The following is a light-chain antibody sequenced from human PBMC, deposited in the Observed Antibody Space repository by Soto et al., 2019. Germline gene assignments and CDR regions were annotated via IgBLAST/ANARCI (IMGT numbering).Light chain of an antibody. CDR3: MQALQTPLT. V-gene: IGKV2-28*01. Sequence: DIVMTQSPLSLPVTPGEPASISCRSSQSLLYSNGYNYLDWYLQKPGQSPQLLIYLGSNRASGVPERFGGSGSGTDFTLKISRVEAEDVGVYYCMQALQTPLTFGGGTKVEIK. CDR2: LGS. J-gene: IGKJ4*01. CDR1: QSLLYSNGYNY.